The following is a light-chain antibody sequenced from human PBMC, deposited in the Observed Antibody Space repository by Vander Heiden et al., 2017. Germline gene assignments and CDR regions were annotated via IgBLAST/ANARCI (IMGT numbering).Light chain of an antibody. CDR3: SSYTSRSFVV. V-gene: IGLV2-14*03. Sequence: QSALTQPASVSGSPGQSITISCTGTSSDVGGYNYVSWYQKHPGKAPKFMIYDVSNRPSGVSNRFSGSKSGNTASLTISGLQAEDEADYYCSSYTSRSFVVFGGGTKLTVL. CDR1: SSDVGGYNY. J-gene: IGLJ2*01. CDR2: DVS.